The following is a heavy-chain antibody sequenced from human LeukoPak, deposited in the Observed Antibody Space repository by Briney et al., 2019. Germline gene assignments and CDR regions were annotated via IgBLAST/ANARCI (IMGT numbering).Heavy chain of an antibody. D-gene: IGHD3-3*01. CDR1: GGSFSGYY. V-gene: IGHV4-34*01. Sequence: SETLSLTCAVYGGSFSGYYWSWIRQPPGKGLEWIGEINHSGSTNYNPSLKSRVTISVDTTKNQFSLKLSSVTAADTAVYYCARLRLKYYDFWSGYSQGAFDICGQGTMVTVSS. CDR3: ARLRLKYYDFWSGYSQGAFDI. J-gene: IGHJ3*02. CDR2: INHSGST.